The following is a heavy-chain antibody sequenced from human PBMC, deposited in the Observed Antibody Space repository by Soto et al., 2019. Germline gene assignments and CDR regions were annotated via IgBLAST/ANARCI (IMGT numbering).Heavy chain of an antibody. CDR3: ARTAAAGKYYYGMDV. D-gene: IGHD6-13*01. V-gene: IGHV5-51*01. J-gene: IGHJ6*02. CDR1: GYSFTSYW. Sequence: PGESLKISCKGSGYSFTSYWIGWARQMPGKGLEWMGIIYPGDSDTRYSPSFQGQVTISADKSISTAYLQWSSLKASDTAMYYCARTAAAGKYYYGMDVWGQGTTVTVSS. CDR2: IYPGDSDT.